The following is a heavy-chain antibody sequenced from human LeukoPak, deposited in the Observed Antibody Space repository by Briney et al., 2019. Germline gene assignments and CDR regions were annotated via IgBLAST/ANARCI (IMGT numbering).Heavy chain of an antibody. D-gene: IGHD3-22*01. CDR2: INTITGNP. CDR1: GYTFTSYA. J-gene: IGHJ4*02. V-gene: IGHV7-4-1*02. Sequence: ASVKVSCKASGYTFTSYAMNWVRQAPGQGLEWMGWINTITGNPTYAQGFTGRFVFSLDTSVSTAYLQISSLKAEDTAVYYCARDLGVVVISGFDYWGQGTLVTVSS. CDR3: ARDLGVVVISGFDY.